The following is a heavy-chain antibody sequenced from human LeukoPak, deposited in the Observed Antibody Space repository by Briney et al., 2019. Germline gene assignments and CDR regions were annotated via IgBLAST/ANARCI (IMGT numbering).Heavy chain of an antibody. CDR1: GFTFSSHL. V-gene: IGHV3-74*01. Sequence: GGSLRLSCAASGFTFSSHLMHWVRQAQGTGLVWVSSVKSDGTATNYADFVKGRFTISRDNAKNTLYLQMNSLRVEDTAVYYCVRKFATGDWGQGTLVTVSS. J-gene: IGHJ4*02. CDR2: VKSDGTAT. CDR3: VRKFATGD. D-gene: IGHD1-14*01.